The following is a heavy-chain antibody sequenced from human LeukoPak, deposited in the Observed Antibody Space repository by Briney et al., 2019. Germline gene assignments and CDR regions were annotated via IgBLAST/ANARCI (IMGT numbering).Heavy chain of an antibody. D-gene: IGHD3-22*01. Sequence: PGGSLRLSCAASGFTFSSYSMNWVRQAPGKGLEWVSSISSSSSYIYYADSVKGRFTISRDNSKNTLYLQMNSLRAEDTAVYYCAKSLNYYASSGYSVVDNWGQGTQVTVSS. CDR1: GFTFSSYS. CDR3: AKSLNYYASSGYSVVDN. V-gene: IGHV3-21*01. J-gene: IGHJ4*02. CDR2: ISSSSSYI.